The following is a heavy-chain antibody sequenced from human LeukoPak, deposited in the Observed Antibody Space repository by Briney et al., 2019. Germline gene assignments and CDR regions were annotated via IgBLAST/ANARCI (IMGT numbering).Heavy chain of an antibody. CDR1: GXTVSSNF. CDR3: ARGGDSLHY. J-gene: IGHJ4*02. D-gene: IGHD3-10*01. CDR2: IYSGGST. Sequence: GGSLRLSCAASGXTVSSNFMTWVRQAPGKGLEWVSVIYSGGSTYYADSVKDRFTISRDNSKNMLYLQMNSLRAEDTAVYYCARGGDSLHYWGQGTLVTVSS. V-gene: IGHV3-66*01.